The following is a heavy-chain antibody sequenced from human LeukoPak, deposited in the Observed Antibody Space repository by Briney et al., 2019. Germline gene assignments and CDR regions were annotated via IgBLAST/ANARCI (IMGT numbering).Heavy chain of an antibody. V-gene: IGHV4-59*01. D-gene: IGHD3-10*01. CDR2: IYYSGST. J-gene: IGHJ4*02. CDR3: AREANYYGSGSYFEGTFDY. Sequence: PSETLSLTCTVSGGSISSYYWSWIRQPPGKGLEWIGYIYYSGSTTYNPSLKSRVTISVDTSKNEFSLKLTSVTAADTAVYYCAREANYYGSGSYFEGTFDYWGQGSLVTVSS. CDR1: GGSISSYY.